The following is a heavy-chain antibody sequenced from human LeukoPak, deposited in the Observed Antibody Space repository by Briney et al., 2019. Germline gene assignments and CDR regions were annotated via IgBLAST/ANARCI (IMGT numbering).Heavy chain of an antibody. D-gene: IGHD5-18*01. CDR1: GGSISSYY. J-gene: IGHJ4*02. Sequence: PSETLSLTCTVSGGSISSYYWNWIRQPPGKGLEWIGYIYYSGSTNYNPSLKSRVTISVDTSKNQFSLKLSSVTAADTAVYYCARATYSYGLFFDYWGQGTLVTVSS. CDR3: ARATYSYGLFFDY. CDR2: IYYSGST. V-gene: IGHV4-59*01.